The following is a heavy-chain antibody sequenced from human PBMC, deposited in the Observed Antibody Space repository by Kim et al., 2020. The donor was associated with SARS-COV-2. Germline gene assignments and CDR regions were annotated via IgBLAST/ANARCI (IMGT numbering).Heavy chain of an antibody. CDR3: ANVYDYDSSGYYLRGVDY. V-gene: IGHV3-23*01. CDR1: GFTFSSYA. CDR2: ISGSGGST. J-gene: IGHJ4*02. D-gene: IGHD3-22*01. Sequence: GGSLRLSCAASGFTFSSYAMSWVRQAPGKGLEWVSAISGSGGSTYYADSVKGRFTISRDNSKNTLYLQMNSLRAEDTAVYYCANVYDYDSSGYYLRGVDYWGQGTLVTVSS.